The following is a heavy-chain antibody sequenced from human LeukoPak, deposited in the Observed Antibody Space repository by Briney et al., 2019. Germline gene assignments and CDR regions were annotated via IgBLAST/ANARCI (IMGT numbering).Heavy chain of an antibody. D-gene: IGHD6-6*01. V-gene: IGHV3-30*18. CDR1: GFTFSSYG. Sequence: GRSLRLSCAASGFTFSSYGMHWVRQAPGKGLEWVAVISYDGSNKYYADSVKGRFTISRDNSKNTLYLQMNSLRAEDTAVYYCAKAGGSSSFFFPKDYYYGMDVWGQGTTVTVSS. CDR2: ISYDGSNK. CDR3: AKAGGSSSFFFPKDYYYGMDV. J-gene: IGHJ6*02.